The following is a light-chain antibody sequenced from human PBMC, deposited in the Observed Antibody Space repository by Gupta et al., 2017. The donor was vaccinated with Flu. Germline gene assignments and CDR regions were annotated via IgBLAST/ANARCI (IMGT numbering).Light chain of an antibody. CDR2: RNR. V-gene: IGLV1-44*01. J-gene: IGLJ1*01. Sequence: GAPGHSVIISCPGSTSNIGGNPVHWYQQLPEAAPKLLINRNRQRPSGVPDRFSGSKSGTSASLAISGLQSDDEADYYCVTWDASLNAYVFGTGTTVTVL. CDR3: VTWDASLNAYV. CDR1: TSNIGGNP.